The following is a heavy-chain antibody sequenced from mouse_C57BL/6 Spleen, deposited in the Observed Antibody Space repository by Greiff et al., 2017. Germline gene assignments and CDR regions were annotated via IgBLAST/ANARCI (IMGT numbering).Heavy chain of an antibody. D-gene: IGHD4-1*01. CDR2: IYPGGGYT. J-gene: IGHJ1*03. V-gene: IGHV1-63*01. CDR1: GYTFTNYW. Sequence: VQLQESGAELVRPGTSVKMSCKASGYTFTNYWIGWAKQRPGHGLEWIGDIYPGGGYTNYNEKFKSKATLTADQSSRTAYMQFSSLTSEDSAIYYCSRRLGRGYFDVWGTGTTVTVSS. CDR3: SRRLGRGYFDV.